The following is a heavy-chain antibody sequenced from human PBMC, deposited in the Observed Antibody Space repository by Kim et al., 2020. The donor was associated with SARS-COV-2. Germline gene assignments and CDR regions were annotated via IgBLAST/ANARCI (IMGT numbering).Heavy chain of an antibody. Sequence: AEPVKGRCTISRDDSKDSLVLQMTSLETDDTAVYYCTTVFGPYIRGFFDYWGQGTLVTVSS. D-gene: IGHD3-3*01. V-gene: IGHV3-15*01. CDR3: TTVFGPYIRGFFDY. J-gene: IGHJ4*02.